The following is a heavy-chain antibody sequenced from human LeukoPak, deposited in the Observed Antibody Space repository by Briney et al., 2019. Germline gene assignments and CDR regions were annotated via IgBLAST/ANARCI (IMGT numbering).Heavy chain of an antibody. CDR1: GGSISSGGYY. V-gene: IGHV4-61*08. CDR3: AREGELYGSGWPMDV. J-gene: IGHJ6*02. CDR2: IYHDGST. Sequence: PSETLSLTCTVSGGSISSGGYYWSWIRQPPGEGLEWIGYIYHDGSTYYNPSLKSRVTISVDTSKNQFSLKLSSVTAADTAVYYCAREGELYGSGWPMDVWGQGTTVTVSS. D-gene: IGHD3-10*01.